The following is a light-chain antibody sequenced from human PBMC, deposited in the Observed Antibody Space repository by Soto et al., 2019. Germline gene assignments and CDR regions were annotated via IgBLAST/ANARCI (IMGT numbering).Light chain of an antibody. CDR1: QSVSSY. Sequence: EIVLTQSPATLSLSPGERATLSCRASQSVSSYLAWYQQKPGQAPRLLIYGASSRATGIPDRFSGSGSGTDFTLTISRLEPEDFAVYYCQQYGSPLVTFGQGTRLEIK. J-gene: IGKJ5*01. CDR3: QQYGSPLVT. CDR2: GAS. V-gene: IGKV3-20*01.